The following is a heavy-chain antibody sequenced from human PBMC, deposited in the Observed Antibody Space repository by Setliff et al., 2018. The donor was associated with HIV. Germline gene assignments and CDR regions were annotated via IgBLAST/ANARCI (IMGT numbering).Heavy chain of an antibody. CDR1: GGSFSGYY. CDR2: ANHSGST. Sequence: SQTLSLTCAVYGGSFSGYYWSWIRQTPGKGLEWIGEANHSGSTNYNPSLKSRVSISVDTSKNQFSLKLHSVTAADTAVYYCARGWGWNDDESSGRPQYAFDIWGQGTMVTVSS. D-gene: IGHD3-22*01. V-gene: IGHV4-34*01. J-gene: IGHJ3*02. CDR3: ARGWGWNDDESSGRPQYAFDI.